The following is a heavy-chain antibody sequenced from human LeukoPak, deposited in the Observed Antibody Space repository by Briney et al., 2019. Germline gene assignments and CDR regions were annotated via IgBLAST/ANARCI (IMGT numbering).Heavy chain of an antibody. Sequence: GGSLRLSCAASGSTFGDYAMHWVRQAPGKGLEWVSLIRGDGRTTSYAGSVKGRFTISRDNSKNSLYLQMSSLRGEDTAMYYCAKDAVAGTWLHYWGQGTLATVSS. CDR2: IRGDGRTT. V-gene: IGHV3-43*02. CDR1: GSTFGDYA. J-gene: IGHJ4*02. CDR3: AKDAVAGTWLHY. D-gene: IGHD6-19*01.